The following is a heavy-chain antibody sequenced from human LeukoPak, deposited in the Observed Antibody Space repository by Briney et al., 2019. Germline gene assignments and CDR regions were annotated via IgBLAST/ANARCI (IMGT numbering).Heavy chain of an antibody. CDR2: ISYSTSSI. V-gene: IGHV3-48*01. CDR1: GFTFSNYS. D-gene: IGHD3-16*01. J-gene: IGHJ6*03. Sequence: GGSLRLSCAASGFTFSNYSMSWVRQAPGKGLEWVSFISYSTSSIYYADSVKGRFTISRDNAKNSLYLQMNSLRAEDTAVYYCARALDYMDVWGKGTTVTVSS. CDR3: ARALDYMDV.